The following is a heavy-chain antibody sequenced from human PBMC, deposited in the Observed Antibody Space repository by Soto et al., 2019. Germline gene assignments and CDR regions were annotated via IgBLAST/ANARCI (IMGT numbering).Heavy chain of an antibody. J-gene: IGHJ4*02. D-gene: IGHD2-15*01. Sequence: PGGSLRLSCAASGFTFSSYAMSWVRQAPGKGLEWVSAISGSGGSTYYADSVKGRFTISRDNSKNTLYLQMNSLRAEDTAVYYCAKDIVVVVGRGYFDYWGQGTLVTVSS. CDR3: AKDIVVVVGRGYFDY. CDR1: GFTFSSYA. V-gene: IGHV3-23*01. CDR2: ISGSGGST.